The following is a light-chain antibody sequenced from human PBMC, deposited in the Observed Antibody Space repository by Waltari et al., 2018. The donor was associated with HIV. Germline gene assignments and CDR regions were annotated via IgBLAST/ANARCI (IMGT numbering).Light chain of an antibody. CDR2: DVS. J-gene: IGLJ2*01. Sequence: QSALTQPRSVSGSPGQSVPISCTGTSSDVGGYNYVPWYQQHPGKAPKLMIYDVSKRPSGVPDRFSGSKSGNTASLTISGLQAEDEADYYCCSYAGSYTHVVFGGGTKLTVL. CDR1: SSDVGGYNY. V-gene: IGLV2-11*01. CDR3: CSYAGSYTHVV.